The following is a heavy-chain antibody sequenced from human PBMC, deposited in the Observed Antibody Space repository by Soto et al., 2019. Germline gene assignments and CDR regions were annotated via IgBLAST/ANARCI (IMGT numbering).Heavy chain of an antibody. Sequence: SETLSLTCTVSGGSISSGDYYWSWIRQPPGKGLEWIGYIYYSGSTYYNPSLKSRVTISVDTSKNQFSLKLSSVTAADTAVYYCARGRYSGYARPYDPWGQGTLVTVSS. CDR1: GGSISSGDYY. CDR3: ARGRYSGYARPYDP. J-gene: IGHJ5*02. CDR2: IYYSGST. V-gene: IGHV4-30-4*01. D-gene: IGHD5-12*01.